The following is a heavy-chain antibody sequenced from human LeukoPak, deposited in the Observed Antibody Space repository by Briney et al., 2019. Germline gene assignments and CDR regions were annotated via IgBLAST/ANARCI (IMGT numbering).Heavy chain of an antibody. D-gene: IGHD5-24*01. J-gene: IGHJ4*02. CDR3: ARDLITDLTFDN. Sequence: GSSVKVSCKTSGGTFSNYGINLVRQAPGQGLEWMGRIIPIFDTTNYAQKFQGRVTITTDVSTSTAYMELSSLRSEDTAVYYCARDLITDLTFDNWGQGTLVTVSS. V-gene: IGHV1-69*05. CDR2: IIPIFDTT. CDR1: GGTFSNYG.